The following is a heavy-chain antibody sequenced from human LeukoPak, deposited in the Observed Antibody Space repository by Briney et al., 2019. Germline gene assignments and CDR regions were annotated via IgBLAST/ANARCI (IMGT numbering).Heavy chain of an antibody. CDR1: GFTFSNYW. Sequence: GGSLRLSCAASGFTFSNYWMHWVRQAPGKGLVWVSRINSDGSSTRYADSVKGRFTISRDNAKNTLYLQMNSLRAEDTAVYYCARGILSDVVVVVATHAIDYWGQGTLVTVSS. V-gene: IGHV3-74*01. J-gene: IGHJ4*02. D-gene: IGHD2-15*01. CDR3: ARGILSDVVVVVATHAIDY. CDR2: INSDGSST.